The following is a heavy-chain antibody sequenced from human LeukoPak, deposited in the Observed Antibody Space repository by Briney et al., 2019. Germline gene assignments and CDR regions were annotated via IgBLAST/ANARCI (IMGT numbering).Heavy chain of an antibody. CDR2: ISAYNGNA. D-gene: IGHD2-2*01. Sequence: ASVKVSCKASGYTFTSYGISWVRQAPGQGLEWMEWISAYNGNANYAQKLQGRVTMTTDTSTSTAYMELRSLRSDDTAVYYCAREGNYCSSTSCYLSPTYNWFDPWGQGTLVTVSS. V-gene: IGHV1-18*01. CDR1: GYTFTSYG. J-gene: IGHJ5*02. CDR3: AREGNYCSSTSCYLSPTYNWFDP.